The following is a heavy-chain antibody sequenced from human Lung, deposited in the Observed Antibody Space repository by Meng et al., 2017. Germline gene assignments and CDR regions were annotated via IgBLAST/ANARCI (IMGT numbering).Heavy chain of an antibody. V-gene: IGHV4-34*01. Sequence: QAPYQQGGAGRLKPSKPLSPHFVFLGGSFMNYYWSLFRQPPGKGLEWIGEINHSGSTNYNPSLERRATISVDTSQNNLSLKLSSVTAADSAVYYCARGPTTMAHDFDYWGQGTLVTVSS. J-gene: IGHJ4*02. CDR2: INHSGST. CDR1: GGSFMNYY. D-gene: IGHD4-11*01. CDR3: ARGPTTMAHDFDY.